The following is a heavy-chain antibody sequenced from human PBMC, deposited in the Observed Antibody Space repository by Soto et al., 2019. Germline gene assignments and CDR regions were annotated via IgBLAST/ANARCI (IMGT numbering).Heavy chain of an antibody. D-gene: IGHD4-4*01. J-gene: IGHJ6*02. CDR3: ARDLAGLTTVLYYYGMDV. V-gene: IGHV1-46*01. Sequence: QVQLVQSGAEVKKPGASVKVSCKASGYTFTSYYMHWVRQAPGQGLEWMGTINPSGGSTGYAQKCHGRVTMTRDTSPSTVYMDLSSLRSEDTAVYYCARDLAGLTTVLYYYGMDVWGQGTTVTVSS. CDR2: INPSGGST. CDR1: GYTFTSYY.